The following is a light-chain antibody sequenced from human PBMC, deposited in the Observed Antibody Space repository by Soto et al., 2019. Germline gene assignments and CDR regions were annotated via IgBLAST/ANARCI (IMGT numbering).Light chain of an antibody. CDR3: QHYNSYSEA. V-gene: IGKV1-5*03. CDR1: QTISSW. CDR2: KAS. J-gene: IGKJ1*01. Sequence: MTQSPSTLSGSVGDRVTITCRASQTISSWLAWYQQKPGKAPKLLIYKASTLKSGVPSRFSGSGSGTEFTLTISSLQPDDFATYYCQHYNSYSEAFGQGTKVELK.